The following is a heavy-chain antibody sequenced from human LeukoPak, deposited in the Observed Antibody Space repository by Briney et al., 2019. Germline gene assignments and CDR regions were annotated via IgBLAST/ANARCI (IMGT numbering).Heavy chain of an antibody. CDR3: ARSVAKTLGYCSSTSCYGLHAFDI. V-gene: IGHV4-38-2*01. CDR1: GYSISSGYY. CDR2: MYHSGSN. Sequence: PSETLSLTCAVSGYSISSGYYWGWIRQPPGKGLEWIGSMYHSGSNYYKPSLKSRFTISLDTSKNRLSLKLSYVTAADTAVYYCARSVAKTLGYCSSTSCYGLHAFDIWGQGTLVTVSS. J-gene: IGHJ3*02. D-gene: IGHD2-2*01.